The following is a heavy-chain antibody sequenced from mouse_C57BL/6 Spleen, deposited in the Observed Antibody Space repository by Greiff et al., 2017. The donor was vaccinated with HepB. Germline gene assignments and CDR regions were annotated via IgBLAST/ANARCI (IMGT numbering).Heavy chain of an antibody. D-gene: IGHD2-5*01. CDR2: INPNNGGT. Sequence: VQLQQSGPELVKPGASVKMSCKASGYTFTDYNMHWVKQSHGKSLEWIGYINPNNGGTSYNQKFKGKATLTVNKSSSTAYMELRSLTSEDSAVYYCARGGYSNSYYAMDYWGQGTSVTVSS. J-gene: IGHJ4*01. CDR3: ARGGYSNSYYAMDY. CDR1: GYTFTDYN. V-gene: IGHV1-22*01.